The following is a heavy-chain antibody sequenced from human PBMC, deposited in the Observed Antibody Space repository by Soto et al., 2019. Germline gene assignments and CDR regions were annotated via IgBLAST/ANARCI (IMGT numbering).Heavy chain of an antibody. Sequence: QITLKESGPPLVKPTQTLTLTCTFSGFSLSTSGVGEGWLCQPPGRAREWLALIYWYDDKRYSPSLKSRLTISKDTSKNQAVLTITNMDPGDTATYSCAQTDGGYCSGGSCWSPLDYWGQGTLVTVSS. CDR2: IYWYDDK. D-gene: IGHD2-15*01. CDR3: AQTDGGYCSGGSCWSPLDY. V-gene: IGHV2-5*01. J-gene: IGHJ4*02. CDR1: GFSLSTSGVG.